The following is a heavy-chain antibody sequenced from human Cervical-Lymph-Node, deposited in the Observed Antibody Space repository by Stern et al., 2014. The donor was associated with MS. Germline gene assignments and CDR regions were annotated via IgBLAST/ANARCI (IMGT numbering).Heavy chain of an antibody. CDR3: VRATSTTTVTTPYYGLDV. V-gene: IGHV3-30*04. CDR1: GFTFSNHA. D-gene: IGHD4-17*01. Sequence: VQLVESGGGVVQPGGSLRLSCVVSGFTFSNHAMHWVRQAPGKGLEWVTVISYDGRNEYYTDSVQGRFTVSRDHSKNTLYLQMTSLRPDDTAVYYCVRATSTTTVTTPYYGLDVWGQGTTVTVSS. CDR2: ISYDGRNE. J-gene: IGHJ6*02.